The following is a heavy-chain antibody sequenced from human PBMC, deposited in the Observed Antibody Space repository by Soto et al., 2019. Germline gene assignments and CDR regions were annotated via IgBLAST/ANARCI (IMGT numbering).Heavy chain of an antibody. CDR2: IIPMLGVA. V-gene: IGHV1-69*04. Sequence: QVQLVQSGAEVKKPGSSVKVSCKASGDTFSNHTISWVRQAPGQGLEWMGRIIPMLGVANYAQKFHGRVTINADKSTSTAYMELLSFRSADTAVYYCARVWKMGTVTKCYYYYMDVWGKGTTVTVSS. CDR3: ARVWKMGTVTKCYYYYMDV. J-gene: IGHJ6*03. D-gene: IGHD4-17*01. CDR1: GDTFSNHT.